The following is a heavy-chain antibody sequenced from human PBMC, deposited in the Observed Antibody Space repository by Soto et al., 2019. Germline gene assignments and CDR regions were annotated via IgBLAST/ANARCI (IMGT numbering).Heavy chain of an antibody. CDR3: ARVPYYYDSSGYYYSPPDY. D-gene: IGHD3-22*01. V-gene: IGHV3-30-3*01. J-gene: IGHJ4*02. Sequence: QVQLVESGGGVVQPGRSLRLSCAASGFTFSSYAMHWVRQAPGKGLEWVAVISYDGSNKYYADSVKGRFTISRDNSKNTLYLQMNSLRAEDTAVYYCARVPYYYDSSGYYYSPPDYWGQGTLVTVSS. CDR2: ISYDGSNK. CDR1: GFTFSSYA.